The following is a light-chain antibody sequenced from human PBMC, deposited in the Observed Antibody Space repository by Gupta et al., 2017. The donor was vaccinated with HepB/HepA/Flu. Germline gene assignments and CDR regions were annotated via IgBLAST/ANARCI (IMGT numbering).Light chain of an antibody. CDR1: SRDVGIYNV. Sequence: QSALTQPASVSGSPGQSITISCTGTSRDVGIYNVVSWYQQHPGKAPNLMVYEVSKRPSGVSNRFSGSKSGNTASLTISGLQPEDEADYYCCSYAGSRNWVFGGGTKLTVL. V-gene: IGLV2-23*02. J-gene: IGLJ3*02. CDR2: EVS. CDR3: CSYAGSRNWV.